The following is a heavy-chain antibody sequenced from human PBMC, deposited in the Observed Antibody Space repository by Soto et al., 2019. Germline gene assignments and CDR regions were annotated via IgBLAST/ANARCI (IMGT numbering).Heavy chain of an antibody. Sequence: LRLSCAASGFTFSSHAMNWVRQAPGEGLEWVSAISGSGGSTNYADSVRGRFTISRDNSKNTLYLQMNSLRAEDTAVYYCARDPYGMDVWGQGTTVTVSS. CDR3: ARDPYGMDV. CDR2: ISGSGGST. CDR1: GFTFSSHA. V-gene: IGHV3-23*01. J-gene: IGHJ6*02.